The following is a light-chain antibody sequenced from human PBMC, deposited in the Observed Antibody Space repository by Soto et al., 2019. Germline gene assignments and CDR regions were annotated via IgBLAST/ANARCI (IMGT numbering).Light chain of an antibody. CDR3: QQYGSSPWT. Sequence: TQSPSSLSASVGDRVTITCRASQSISSYLNWYQQKPGQAPRPLIYGASSRAIGIPDRFSGSGSGTDFTLTISRLEPEDFAVYYCQQYGSSPWTFGQGTKVEIK. J-gene: IGKJ1*01. CDR2: GAS. V-gene: IGKV3-20*01. CDR1: QSISSY.